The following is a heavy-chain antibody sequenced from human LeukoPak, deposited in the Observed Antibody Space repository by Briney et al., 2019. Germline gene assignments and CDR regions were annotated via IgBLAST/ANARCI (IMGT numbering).Heavy chain of an antibody. CDR3: AREGAPGYCSSTSCSKTSGMDV. CDR2: INHSGST. Sequence: PSETLSLTCTVSGGSISSYYWSWIRQPPGKGLEWIGEINHSGSTNYNPSLKSRVTISVDTSKNQFSLKLSSVTAADTAVYYCAREGAPGYCSSTSCSKTSGMDVWGQGTTVTVSS. D-gene: IGHD2-2*01. V-gene: IGHV4-34*01. CDR1: GGSISSYY. J-gene: IGHJ6*02.